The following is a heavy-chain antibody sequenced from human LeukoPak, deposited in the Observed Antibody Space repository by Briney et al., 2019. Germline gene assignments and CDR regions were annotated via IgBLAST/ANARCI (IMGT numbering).Heavy chain of an antibody. D-gene: IGHD6-13*01. CDR1: GYTFTNYD. CDR3: ARGNIASTGLSWFDP. J-gene: IGHJ5*02. V-gene: IGHV1-8*02. CDR2: LNPNNGKR. Sequence: ASVKVSCKASGYTFTNYDINWVRQTSGQGLEWMGWLNPNNGKRGYAQKFQGRVTITRGTSTSTAYIELSSLRSEDTAVYYCARGNIASTGLSWFDPWGQGTLVTVSS.